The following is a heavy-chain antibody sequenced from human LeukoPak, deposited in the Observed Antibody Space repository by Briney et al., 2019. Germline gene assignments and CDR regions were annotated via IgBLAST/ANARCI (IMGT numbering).Heavy chain of an antibody. CDR1: GYTFTSYD. V-gene: IGHV1-8*01. D-gene: IGHD3-3*01. J-gene: IGHJ4*02. CDR2: MNPNSGNT. CDR3: AREFDFWSGYYLGGPYFDY. Sequence: ASVKVSCKASGYTFTSYDINWVRQATGQGLEWMGWMNPNSGNTGYAQKFQGRVTMTRNTSISTAYMELSSLRSEDTAVYYCAREFDFWSGYYLGGPYFDYWGQGTLVTVSS.